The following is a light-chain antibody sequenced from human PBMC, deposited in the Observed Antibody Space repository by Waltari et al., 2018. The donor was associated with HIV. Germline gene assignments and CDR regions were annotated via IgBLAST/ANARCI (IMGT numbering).Light chain of an antibody. V-gene: IGLV6-57*03. CDR3: QSYDQTIPCV. CDR2: EDT. CDR1: SGNIANNH. J-gene: IGLJ1*01. Sequence: NFVLTQLHSVSESPGKTVTISCARSSGNIANNHVQWHQQRPGSAPTPVIYEDTQRPSGVPDRFSGSIDTSSNSASLTIYELKTEDEADYYCQSYDQTIPCVFGTGTRLTVL.